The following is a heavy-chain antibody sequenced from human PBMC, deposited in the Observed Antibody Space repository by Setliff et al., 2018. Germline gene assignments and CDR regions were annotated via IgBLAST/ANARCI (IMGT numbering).Heavy chain of an antibody. CDR1: GYTFNNYG. J-gene: IGHJ3*02. V-gene: IGHV1-18*01. Sequence: ASVKVSCKASGYTFNNYGVAWVRQAPGQGLDWMGWVTIYNGNTKYAQNLQGRLTLSTDRSASTVYMELGSLTTDDTAIYYCARDLNRWFGEFAFDIWGQGTMVTVSS. CDR2: VTIYNGNT. CDR3: ARDLNRWFGEFAFDI. D-gene: IGHD3-10*01.